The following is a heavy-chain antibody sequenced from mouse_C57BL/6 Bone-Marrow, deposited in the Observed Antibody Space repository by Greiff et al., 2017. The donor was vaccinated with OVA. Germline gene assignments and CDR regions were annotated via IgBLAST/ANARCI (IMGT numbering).Heavy chain of an antibody. CDR3: AREGYYYGSSYFDY. D-gene: IGHD1-1*01. V-gene: IGHV3-1*01. CDR2: ISYSGST. CDR1: GYSITSGYD. Sequence: EVMLVESGPGMVKPSQSLSLTCTVTGYSITSGYDWHWIRHFPGNKLEWMGYISYSGSTNYNPSLKSRISITHDTSKNHFFLKLNSVTTEDTATYYCAREGYYYGSSYFDYWGQGTTLTVSS. J-gene: IGHJ2*01.